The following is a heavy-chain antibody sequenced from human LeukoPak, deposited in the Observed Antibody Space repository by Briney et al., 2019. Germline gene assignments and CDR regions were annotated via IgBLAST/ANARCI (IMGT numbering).Heavy chain of an antibody. Sequence: GALRLSCAASGFTFSSYAMSWVRQAPGKGLEWVSAISGSGGSTYYADSVKGRFTISRDNSKNTLYLQMNSLRAEDTAVYYCAKDPYSGSYFDYWGQGTLVTVSS. V-gene: IGHV3-23*01. CDR2: ISGSGGST. J-gene: IGHJ4*02. CDR1: GFTFSSYA. D-gene: IGHD1-26*01. CDR3: AKDPYSGSYFDY.